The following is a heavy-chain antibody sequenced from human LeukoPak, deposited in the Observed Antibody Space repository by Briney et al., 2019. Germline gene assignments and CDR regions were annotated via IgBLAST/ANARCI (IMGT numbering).Heavy chain of an antibody. D-gene: IGHD5-12*01. CDR1: GFTFSTYW. CDR3: AKGGHFNFDY. V-gene: IGHV3-7*01. J-gene: IGHJ4*02. CDR2: IKEDGSDK. Sequence: GGSLRLSCAASGFTFSTYWMKWVRQAPGKGLEWVASIKEDGSDKYYVDSVKGRFSISRDNAKNSLYLQMNSLRTEDTAVYYCAKGGHFNFDYWGQGTLVAVSS.